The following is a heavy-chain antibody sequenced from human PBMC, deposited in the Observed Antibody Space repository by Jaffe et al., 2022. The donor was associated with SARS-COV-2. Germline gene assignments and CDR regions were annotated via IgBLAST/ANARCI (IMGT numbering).Heavy chain of an antibody. Sequence: EVQLVESGGGLVQPGGSLRLSCGASGFTFSNYWISWVRQAPGKGPEWVANIKQDGSDKRYVDSVKGRFTISRDNNKNSLYLQMNSLRAEDTAVYYCARGLSRVGDSQYNWFDSWGQGTLVTVSS. V-gene: IGHV3-7*03. CDR1: GFTFSNYW. J-gene: IGHJ5*01. D-gene: IGHD1-26*01. CDR3: ARGLSRVGDSQYNWFDS. CDR2: IKQDGSDK.